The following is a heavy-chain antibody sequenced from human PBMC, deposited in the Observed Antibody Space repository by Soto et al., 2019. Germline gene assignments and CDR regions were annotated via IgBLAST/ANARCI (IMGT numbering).Heavy chain of an antibody. V-gene: IGHV1-2*02. Sequence: ASVKVSCKASGYTFTAYFIHRVRQVPGQGLEWMGWVNPGSGGTNSAQKFQGRVTMTRDTSISTAYMELSSLTSDDTAVYYCARGVSSSWFDPWGQGTLVTVSS. D-gene: IGHD6-6*01. CDR2: VNPGSGGT. J-gene: IGHJ5*02. CDR3: ARGVSSSWFDP. CDR1: GYTFTAYF.